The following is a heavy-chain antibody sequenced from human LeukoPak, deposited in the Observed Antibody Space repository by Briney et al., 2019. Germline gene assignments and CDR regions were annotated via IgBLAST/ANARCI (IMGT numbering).Heavy chain of an antibody. V-gene: IGHV3-7*01. CDR1: GFPFSSYW. CDR2: IRHDGSET. Sequence: GGSLRLSCAASGFPFSSYWMSWVRQAPGKGLEWVANIRHDGSETYYVDSLRGRFTISRDNAKNSLYLQMNSLRAEDTAVYYCARSLQLWSPGANYYFDYWGQGTLVTVSS. J-gene: IGHJ4*02. CDR3: ARSLQLWSPGANYYFDY. D-gene: IGHD5-18*01.